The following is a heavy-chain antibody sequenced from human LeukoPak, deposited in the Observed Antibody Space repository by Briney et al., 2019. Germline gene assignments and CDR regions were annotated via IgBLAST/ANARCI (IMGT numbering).Heavy chain of an antibody. CDR2: ISSSGSTI. V-gene: IGHV3-11*04. J-gene: IGHJ6*04. D-gene: IGHD3-10*02. CDR1: RFGFSDSY. CDR3: AELGITMIGGV. Sequence: GGSLRLSCVVSRFGFSDSYMTWIRQTPGKGLEWVSYISSSGSTIYYADSVKGRFTISRDNAKNSLYLQMNSLRAEDTAVYYCAELGITMIGGVWGKGTTVTISS.